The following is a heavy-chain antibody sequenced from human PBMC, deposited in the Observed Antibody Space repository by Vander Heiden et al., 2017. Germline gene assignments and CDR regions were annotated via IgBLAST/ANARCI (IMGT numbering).Heavy chain of an antibody. Sequence: QFHLVQPGAEVKKPGDSVKVSCKASGNTFTSYGFSWVRQAPGQGLEWMGWISANNGNTNYAQKGQGRVTMTTDTSTSTAYMELRSLRSDDTAVYYCARDLVAIIPLPLGYWGQGNLVTVSS. CDR3: ARDLVAIIPLPLGY. V-gene: IGHV1-18*01. CDR1: GNTFTSYG. CDR2: ISANNGNT. J-gene: IGHJ4*02. D-gene: IGHD5-12*01.